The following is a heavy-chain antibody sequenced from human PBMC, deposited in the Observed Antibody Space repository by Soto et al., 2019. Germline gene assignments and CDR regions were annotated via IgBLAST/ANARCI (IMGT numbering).Heavy chain of an antibody. D-gene: IGHD3-10*01. CDR3: AANSLGGGSQGDV. Sequence: QVRLVQSGAEVNKPGSSVKVSCKASGDTFSSYSISWVRQATGPGLGWMGGIVPIFGTTVYAPRLQGRVTITADGPTSTSYMELSGLRFEDTAIYYCAANSLGGGSQGDVWGQGTTVTVSS. J-gene: IGHJ6*02. V-gene: IGHV1-69*01. CDR2: IVPIFGTT. CDR1: GDTFSSYS.